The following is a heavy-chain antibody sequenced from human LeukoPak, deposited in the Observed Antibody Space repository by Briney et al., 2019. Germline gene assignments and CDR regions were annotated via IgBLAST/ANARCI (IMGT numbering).Heavy chain of an antibody. CDR1: GFTFSDYY. CDR2: ISSSSSYT. CDR3: ARELRYYGSGSYYY. D-gene: IGHD3-10*01. Sequence: GGSLRLSCAASGFTFSDYYMSWIRQAPGKGLEWVSYISSSSSYTNYADSVKGRFTISRDNAKNSLYLQMNNLRAEDTAVYYCARELRYYGSGSYYYWGQGTLVTVSS. V-gene: IGHV3-11*06. J-gene: IGHJ4*02.